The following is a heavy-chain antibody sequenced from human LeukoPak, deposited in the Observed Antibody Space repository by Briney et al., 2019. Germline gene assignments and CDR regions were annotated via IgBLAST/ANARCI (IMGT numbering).Heavy chain of an antibody. Sequence: GGSLRLSCAASGFIFSNYALMWVRQAPGKGLEWVSSITGGGDETFYADSVKGRFSLSRDNSKNMLYLQMYSLGAEDTAIYYCAKGAAAGLVDWFDPWGQGTLVTVSP. J-gene: IGHJ5*02. CDR2: ITGGGDET. CDR1: GFIFSNYA. V-gene: IGHV3-23*01. CDR3: AKGAAAGLVDWFDP. D-gene: IGHD6-13*01.